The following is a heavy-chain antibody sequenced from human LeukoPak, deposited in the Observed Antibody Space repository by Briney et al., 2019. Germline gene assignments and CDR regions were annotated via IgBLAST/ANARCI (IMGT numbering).Heavy chain of an antibody. J-gene: IGHJ4*02. CDR3: AAGPAGNGHLSSY. Sequence: GGSLRFSCAASGFTFNNYWLHWVRQVPGKGLMWVSRINGDGNNVNYADSVKGRFTISRDNAKNTLHLQMNSLRAEDTAVYYCAAGPAGNGHLSSYWGQGTRVTVSS. V-gene: IGHV3-74*01. CDR2: INGDGNNV. D-gene: IGHD1-1*01. CDR1: GFTFNNYW.